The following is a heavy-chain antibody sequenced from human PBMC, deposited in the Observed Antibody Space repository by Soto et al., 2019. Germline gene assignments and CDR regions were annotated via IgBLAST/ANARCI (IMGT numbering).Heavy chain of an antibody. CDR2: ISAYNGNT. CDR3: ARDDFNDYIWGSYRFDY. J-gene: IGHJ4*02. D-gene: IGHD3-16*02. CDR1: GYTFTSYG. Sequence: QVQLVQSGAEVKKPGASVKVSCKASGYTFTSYGISWVRQAPGQGLEWMGWISAYNGNTDYAQKLQGRVTMTTDTSTSTAYMELRSLRSDDTAVYYCARDDFNDYIWGSYRFDYWGQGTLVTVSS. V-gene: IGHV1-18*01.